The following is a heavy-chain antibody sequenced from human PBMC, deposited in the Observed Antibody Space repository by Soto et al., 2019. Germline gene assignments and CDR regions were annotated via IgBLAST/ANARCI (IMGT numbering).Heavy chain of an antibody. V-gene: IGHV3-23*01. D-gene: IGHD5-12*01. CDR2: ISASGGET. CDR1: GFTFTNFA. Sequence: GGSLRLSCAASGFTFTNFAMSWVRQAPGKGLEWVSTISASGGETYYPDSVKGRFTISRDNSKDTLYLQMNSLRAEDTAVYYCAKPRSNSGYDYYFDYWGQGTLVTVSS. J-gene: IGHJ4*02. CDR3: AKPRSNSGYDYYFDY.